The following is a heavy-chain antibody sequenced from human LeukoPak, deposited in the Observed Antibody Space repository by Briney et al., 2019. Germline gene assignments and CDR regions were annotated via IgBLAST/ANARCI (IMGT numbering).Heavy chain of an antibody. J-gene: IGHJ5*02. D-gene: IGHD3-9*01. Sequence: ETLSLTCTVSGGSIIRDSYWSWVRQAPGKGLEWVSAISGSGGSTYYADSVKGRFTISRDNSKNTLYLQMNSLRAEDTAVYYCAKPLALDWLLQSFNWFDPWGQGTLVTVSS. CDR3: AKPLALDWLLQSFNWFDP. CDR2: ISGSGGST. V-gene: IGHV3-23*01. CDR1: GGSIIRDS.